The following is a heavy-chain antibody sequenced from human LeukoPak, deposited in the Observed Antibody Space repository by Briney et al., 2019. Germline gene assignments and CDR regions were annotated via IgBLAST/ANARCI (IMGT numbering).Heavy chain of an antibody. V-gene: IGHV4-59*01. D-gene: IGHD3-3*01. J-gene: IGHJ5*02. Sequence: PSETLSLTCTVSGGSISSYYWSWIRQPPGKGLEWIGYIYYSGSTNYNPSLKSRVTISVDTSKNQFSLKLSSVTAADTAVYYCARGRDDFWSGYSNWFDPWGQGTLVTVSS. CDR3: ARGRDDFWSGYSNWFDP. CDR1: GGSISSYY. CDR2: IYYSGST.